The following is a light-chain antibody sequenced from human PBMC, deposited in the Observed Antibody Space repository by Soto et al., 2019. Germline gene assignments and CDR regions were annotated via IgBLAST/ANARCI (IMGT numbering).Light chain of an antibody. Sequence: QSVLTQPPSVSGAPGQRVTISCTGSSSNIGAGYDVHWYQPLPGTAPKLLIYGNSNRPSGVPDRFSGSKSGTSASLAITGLQAEDEADYYCQYYDSSLSVVFGGGTKLTVL. CDR2: GNS. J-gene: IGLJ2*01. V-gene: IGLV1-40*01. CDR3: QYYDSSLSVV. CDR1: SSNIGAGYD.